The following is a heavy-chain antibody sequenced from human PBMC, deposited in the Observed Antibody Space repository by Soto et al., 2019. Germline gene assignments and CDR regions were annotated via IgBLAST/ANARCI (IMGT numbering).Heavy chain of an antibody. V-gene: IGHV4-34*01. D-gene: IGHD6-13*01. CDR2: INHSGST. CDR3: ARGSGEQQLRYFDY. Sequence: SETLSLTWAVYGGSFSGYYWSWIRQPPGKGLEWIGEINHSGSTNYNPSLKSRVTISVDTSKNQFSLKLSSVTAADTAVYYCARGSGEQQLRYFDYWGQGTLVTVSS. J-gene: IGHJ4*02. CDR1: GGSFSGYY.